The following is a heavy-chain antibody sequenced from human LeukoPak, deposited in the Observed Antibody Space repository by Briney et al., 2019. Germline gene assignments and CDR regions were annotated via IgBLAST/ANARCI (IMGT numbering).Heavy chain of an antibody. J-gene: IGHJ4*02. CDR2: IYYSGST. CDR3: ATHYPPIYDSSGYYYVWYFDY. Sequence: SETLSLTRTVSGGSISSYYWSWIRQPPGQGLEWIGYIYYSGSTNYNPPPKSRVTISVDTSKHRFSLKLSSVAAADTAVYYCATHYPPIYDSSGYYYVWYFDYWGQGTLVTVSS. CDR1: GGSISSYY. D-gene: IGHD3-22*01. V-gene: IGHV4-59*03.